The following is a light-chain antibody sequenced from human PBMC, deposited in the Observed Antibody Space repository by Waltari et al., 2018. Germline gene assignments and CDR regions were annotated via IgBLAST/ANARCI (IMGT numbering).Light chain of an antibody. CDR3: QQGNDFPLT. J-gene: IGKJ4*01. CDR2: DAS. Sequence: DIQMTQAPSSVSASVGDRVTITSRASQDISRWLAWYQQKAGKAPKFLIYDASTLQSGVPSRFSGSGSGTDFTLTISSLQPEDFATYYCQQGNDFPLTFGGGTKVEI. CDR1: QDISRW. V-gene: IGKV1-12*01.